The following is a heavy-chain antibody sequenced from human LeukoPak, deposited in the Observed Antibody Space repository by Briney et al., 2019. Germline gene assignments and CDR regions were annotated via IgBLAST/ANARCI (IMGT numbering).Heavy chain of an antibody. J-gene: IGHJ3*02. V-gene: IGHV1-18*01. CDR2: ISAYNGNT. D-gene: IGHD4-11*01. Sequence: GASVKVSCKASGYTVTSYGISWVRQAPGQGREGMGWISAYNGNTNYSQKLQGRVTMTTDTSTSTAYMELRSLRSDDTAVYYCARGRLPHDAFDIWGQGTMVTVSS. CDR3: ARGRLPHDAFDI. CDR1: GYTVTSYG.